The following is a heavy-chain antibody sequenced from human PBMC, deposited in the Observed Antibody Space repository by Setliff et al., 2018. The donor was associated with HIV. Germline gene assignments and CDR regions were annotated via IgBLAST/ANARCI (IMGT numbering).Heavy chain of an antibody. Sequence: SGYTLTEVSMHWVRQAPGKGLEWVAVISYDGTNKYYADSVKGRFNISRDNSKNTLYLQMMSLRPDDTGVYYCARDARISISGVTPPPNWIDSWGRGTLVTVSS. D-gene: IGHD3-3*01. CDR1: GYTLTEVS. CDR2: ISYDGTNK. J-gene: IGHJ5*01. V-gene: IGHV3-30*03. CDR3: ARDARISISGVTPPPNWIDS.